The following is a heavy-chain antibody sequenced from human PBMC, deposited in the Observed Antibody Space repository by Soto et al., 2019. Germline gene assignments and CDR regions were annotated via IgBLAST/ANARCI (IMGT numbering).Heavy chain of an antibody. V-gene: IGHV4-34*01. CDR1: GGSFSGYY. J-gene: IGHJ4*02. D-gene: IGHD5-18*01. CDR3: ARNKKVDTAMALDY. Sequence: LSLTCAVYGGSFSGYYWSWIRQPPGKGLEWIGEINHSGSTNYNPSLKSRVTISVDTSKNQFSLKLSSVTAADTAVYYCARNKKVDTAMALDYWGQGNLVTVSS. CDR2: INHSGST.